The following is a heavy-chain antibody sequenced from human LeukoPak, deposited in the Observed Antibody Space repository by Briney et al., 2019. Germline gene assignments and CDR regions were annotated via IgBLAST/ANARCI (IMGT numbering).Heavy chain of an antibody. D-gene: IGHD4-17*01. CDR3: ARKTTALDY. J-gene: IGHJ4*02. V-gene: IGHV1-2*06. Sequence: GASVKVSCKTSGYTSTDNYLYWVRQAPGQGPEWMGRISPDNGVTKIAQKFQGRVTMTRDTSINTIYMELGRLTGDDTAVYYCARKTTALDYWGQGTQISV. CDR2: ISPDNGVT. CDR1: GYTSTDNY.